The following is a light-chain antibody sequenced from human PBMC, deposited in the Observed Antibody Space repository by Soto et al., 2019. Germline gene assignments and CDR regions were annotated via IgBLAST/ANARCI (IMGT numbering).Light chain of an antibody. CDR2: GAS. Sequence: EIVLTQSPDTLSLSPGERATLSCRASQSISNTLAWYQQRPGQAPRLLIYGASTRATGIPARFSGSGSGIEFTLTISSLQSEDFAVYYCQQYNDWPQTFGQGTKVDIK. CDR1: QSISNT. CDR3: QQYNDWPQT. V-gene: IGKV3-15*01. J-gene: IGKJ1*01.